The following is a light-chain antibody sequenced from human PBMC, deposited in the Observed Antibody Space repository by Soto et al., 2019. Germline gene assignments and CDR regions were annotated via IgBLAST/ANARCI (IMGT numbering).Light chain of an antibody. CDR2: EVS. Sequence: QSVLTQPASVSGSPGQSITISCTGTSSDVGGYNFVSWYQQNPGRAPKLMIYEVSNRPSGVSDRFSGSKSGNTASLTISGLQAEDEADYYCCLYAVTFYVFGTGTKVTVL. CDR3: CLYAVTFYV. CDR1: SSDVGGYNF. J-gene: IGLJ1*01. V-gene: IGLV2-14*01.